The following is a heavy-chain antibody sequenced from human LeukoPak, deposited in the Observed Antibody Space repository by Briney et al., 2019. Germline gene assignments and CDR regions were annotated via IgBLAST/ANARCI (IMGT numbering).Heavy chain of an antibody. CDR3: ASLPVAGRRGDYFDY. J-gene: IGHJ4*02. D-gene: IGHD6-19*01. V-gene: IGHV4-34*01. Sequence: SETLSLTCAVYGGSFSSYYWSWIRQPPGKGLEWIGEINHSGSTNYNPSLKSRVTISVDTSKNQFSLKLSSVTAADTAVYYCASLPVAGRRGDYFDYWGQGTLVTVSS. CDR2: INHSGST. CDR1: GGSFSSYY.